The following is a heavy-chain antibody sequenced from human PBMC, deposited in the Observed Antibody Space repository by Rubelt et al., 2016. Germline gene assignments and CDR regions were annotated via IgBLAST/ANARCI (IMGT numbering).Heavy chain of an antibody. V-gene: IGHV3-30*04. Sequence: GKGLEWVAVISYDGNIENYADSVRGRFTISRDQAKKTLYLQMSSLRNDDTAVYYCARDHFADGHNLGPEYWGQGNLGTVSS. CDR2: ISYDGNIE. D-gene: IGHD5-24*01. J-gene: IGHJ4*02. CDR3: ARDHFADGHNLGPEY.